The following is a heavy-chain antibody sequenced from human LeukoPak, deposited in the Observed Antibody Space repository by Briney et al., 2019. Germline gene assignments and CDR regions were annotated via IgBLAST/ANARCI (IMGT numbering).Heavy chain of an antibody. Sequence: SETLSLTCTVSGGSVSSSIYYWGWIGQPPGKGLEWIGSIYYSGSTSYNPSLKSRVTISVDTSKNQFSLKLTSVTAADTAVYYCASRNDILTGYVFDFWGQGTLVTVSS. CDR2: IYYSGST. J-gene: IGHJ4*02. V-gene: IGHV4-39*01. CDR3: ASRNDILTGYVFDF. CDR1: GGSVSSSIYY. D-gene: IGHD3-9*01.